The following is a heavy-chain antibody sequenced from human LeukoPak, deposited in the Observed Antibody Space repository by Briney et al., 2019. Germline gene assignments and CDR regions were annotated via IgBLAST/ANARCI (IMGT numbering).Heavy chain of an antibody. V-gene: IGHV3-30*03. D-gene: IGHD3-9*01. CDR1: GFSFSYYG. CDR3: ARGLYDILTGPPRWFDP. Sequence: PGGSLRLSCSASGFSFSYYGFHWVRQAPGKGLEWVALISYDGTNKYYADSVKGRFTISRDNSKNTLYLQMNSLRAEDTAVYYCARGLYDILTGPPRWFDPWGQGTLVTVSS. J-gene: IGHJ5*02. CDR2: ISYDGTNK.